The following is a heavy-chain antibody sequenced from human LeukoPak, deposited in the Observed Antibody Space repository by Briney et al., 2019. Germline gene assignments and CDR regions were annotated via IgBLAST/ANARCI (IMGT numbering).Heavy chain of an antibody. CDR2: INPNSGGT. V-gene: IGHV1-2*02. D-gene: IGHD6-6*01. Sequence: GASVKVSCKASGYTFTGYYMHWVRQAPGQGLEWMGWINPNSGGTNYAQKFQGRVTMTRDTSISTAYMELSRLRSDDTAVYYCAREALEYSSSSWIFLPEGGWGQGTLVTVSS. CDR1: GYTFTGYY. CDR3: AREALEYSSSSWIFLPEGG. J-gene: IGHJ4*02.